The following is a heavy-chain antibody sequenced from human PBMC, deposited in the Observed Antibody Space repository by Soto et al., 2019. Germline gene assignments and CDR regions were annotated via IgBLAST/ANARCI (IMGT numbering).Heavy chain of an antibody. CDR1: EFAFSSSW. J-gene: IGHJ4*02. V-gene: IGHV3-7*05. Sequence: GGSLRLSCAASEFAFSSSWMSWVRQAPAKGLEWVAGINPDGSEKYFVDSVKGRFTISRDNAKNSLYLQMNSLRAEDTAVYYCARGCRWGQGTLVTVSS. CDR3: ARGCR. CDR2: INPDGSEK.